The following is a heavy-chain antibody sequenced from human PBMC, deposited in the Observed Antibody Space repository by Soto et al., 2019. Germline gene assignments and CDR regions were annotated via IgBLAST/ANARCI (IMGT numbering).Heavy chain of an antibody. V-gene: IGHV1-69*13. CDR2: IIPIFGTA. J-gene: IGHJ6*02. Sequence: ASVKVSCKASGGTFSSYTISWVRQAPGQGLEWMGGIIPIFGTANYAQKFQGRVTITADESTSTAYMELSSLRSEDTAVYYCARCPGGFGELLPDYYYYGMDVWGQGTTVTVSS. D-gene: IGHD3-10*01. CDR3: ARCPGGFGELLPDYYYYGMDV. CDR1: GGTFSSYT.